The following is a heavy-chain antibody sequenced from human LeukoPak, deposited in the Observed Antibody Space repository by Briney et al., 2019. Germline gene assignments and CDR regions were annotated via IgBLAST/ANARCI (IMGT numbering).Heavy chain of an antibody. D-gene: IGHD2-15*01. J-gene: IGHJ6*03. V-gene: IGHV1-2*06. CDR3: ARDLDCSGGSCYFNYMDV. CDR2: INPNSGGT. CDR1: GYTFTGYY. Sequence: ASVKVSCKASGYTFTGYYMHWVRQAPGQGLEWMGRINPNSGGTNYAQKFQGRATMTRDTSISTAYMELSRLRSDDTAVYYCARDLDCSGGSCYFNYMDVWGKGTTVTVSS.